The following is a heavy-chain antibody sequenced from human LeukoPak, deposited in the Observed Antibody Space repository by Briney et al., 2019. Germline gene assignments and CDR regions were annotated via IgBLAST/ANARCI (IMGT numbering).Heavy chain of an antibody. CDR3: TREKAMVSYYRMDV. CDR2: IDSDGSST. J-gene: IGHJ6*02. CDR1: GFSFSSYW. Sequence: AGGSLRLSCAASGFSFSSYWMHWVRQAPGKGLVWVSRIDSDGSSTRYAGSVKGRFTISRDNAKNTLYLKMNSVRAEDTAVYYCTREKAMVSYYRMDVWGQGTTVTVSS. V-gene: IGHV3-74*01. D-gene: IGHD5-18*01.